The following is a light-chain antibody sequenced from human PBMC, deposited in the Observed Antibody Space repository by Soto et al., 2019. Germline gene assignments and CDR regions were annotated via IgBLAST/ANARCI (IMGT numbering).Light chain of an antibody. CDR1: QTISSW. CDR3: QQYNKGWS. V-gene: IGKV1-5*01. Sequence: DIQMTQSPSTLSASVGDRVTITCRASQTISSWLAWYQQKPGKAPKVLIYDASTLESGVPSRFSGSGSGTEFTLTISSLQSDDFAVYYCQQYNKGWSFGQGTKVDIK. CDR2: DAS. J-gene: IGKJ1*01.